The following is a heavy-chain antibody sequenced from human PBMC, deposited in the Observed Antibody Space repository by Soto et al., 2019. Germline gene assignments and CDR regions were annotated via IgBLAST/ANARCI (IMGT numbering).Heavy chain of an antibody. Sequence: QVQLVQSGAEVREPGASVKVSCKASGFTLNTYYIHWVRQAPGQGLEWMGLISPSGDTVSYAQKLLGRVTVNSDTAITSVHMQLTSLRSENTGIYYCATEVPGTGGFDYGGQGTLVTVSS. CDR3: ATEVPGTGGFDY. J-gene: IGHJ4*02. CDR1: GFTLNTYY. V-gene: IGHV1-46*02. D-gene: IGHD7-27*01. CDR2: ISPSGDTV.